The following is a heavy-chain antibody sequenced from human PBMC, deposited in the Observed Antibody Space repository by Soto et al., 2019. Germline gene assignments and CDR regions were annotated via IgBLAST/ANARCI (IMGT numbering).Heavy chain of an antibody. Sequence: PSETLSLTCAVSGGSISSSNWWSWVRQPPGKGLEWIGEIYHSGSTNYNPSLKSRVTISVDKSKNQFSLKLSSVTAADTAVYYCARDIVVVPADGMDVWGQGTTVTVSS. J-gene: IGHJ6*02. CDR3: ARDIVVVPADGMDV. D-gene: IGHD2-2*01. CDR2: IYHSGST. CDR1: GGSISSSNW. V-gene: IGHV4-4*02.